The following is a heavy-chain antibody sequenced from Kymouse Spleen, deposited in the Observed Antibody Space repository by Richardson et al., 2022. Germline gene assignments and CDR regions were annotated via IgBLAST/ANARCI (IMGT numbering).Heavy chain of an antibody. V-gene: IGHV3-21*03. D-gene: IGHD3-10*01. CDR2: ISSSSSYI. CDR1: GFTFSSYS. J-gene: IGHJ6*02. CDR3: AREATMVRVLDYYYYGMDV. Sequence: EVQLVESGGGLVKPGGSLRLSCAASGFTFSSYSMNWVRQAPGKGLEWVSSISSSSSYIYYADSVKGRFTISRDNAKNSLYLQMNSLRAEDTAVYYCAREATMVRVLDYYYYGMDVWGQGTTVTVSS.